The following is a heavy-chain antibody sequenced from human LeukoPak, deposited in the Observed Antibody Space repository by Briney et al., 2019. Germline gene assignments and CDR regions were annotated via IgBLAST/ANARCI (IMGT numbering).Heavy chain of an antibody. J-gene: IGHJ6*03. Sequence: SETLSLTCSVSGHSISSGYYWGWIRQPPGKGLEWIETMYHRESTYYNPSLKSRVTMSGDTSKNHFSLKLSSVIAADAAVYYCARHRGDNSNPRYYFYYRDVWGKGTTVTVSS. D-gene: IGHD4-11*01. CDR1: GHSISSGYY. CDR2: MYHREST. V-gene: IGHV4-38-2*01. CDR3: ARHRGDNSNPRYYFYYRDV.